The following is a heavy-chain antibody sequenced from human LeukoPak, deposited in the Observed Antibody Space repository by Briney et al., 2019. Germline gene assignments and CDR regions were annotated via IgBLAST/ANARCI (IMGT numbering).Heavy chain of an antibody. CDR1: GGSISSYY. V-gene: IGHV4-4*07. CDR3: ARWVIAVAGDYFDY. Sequence: PSETLSLTCTASGGSISSYYWSWIRQPAGKGLAWIGRIYTRGSTNYNPSLKSRVTMSVDTSKNQFSLKLSSVTAADTAVYYCARWVIAVAGDYFDYWGQGTLVTVSS. D-gene: IGHD6-19*01. J-gene: IGHJ4*02. CDR2: IYTRGST.